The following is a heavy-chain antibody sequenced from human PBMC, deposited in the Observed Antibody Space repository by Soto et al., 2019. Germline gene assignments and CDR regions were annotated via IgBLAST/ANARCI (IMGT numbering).Heavy chain of an antibody. J-gene: IGHJ4*02. CDR2: INVGNGNT. CDR3: ARAGAHYTPIDH. Sequence: ASLTVSCKVSLYTLTDYAIHCVRQAPGQGLEWMGWINVGNGNTGYSRKFQGRVTNARDMSASTAYIEVTSLTSEDTASYYCARAGAHYTPIDHWGQGTRVTVSA. D-gene: IGHD2-15*01. V-gene: IGHV1-3*01. CDR1: LYTLTDYA.